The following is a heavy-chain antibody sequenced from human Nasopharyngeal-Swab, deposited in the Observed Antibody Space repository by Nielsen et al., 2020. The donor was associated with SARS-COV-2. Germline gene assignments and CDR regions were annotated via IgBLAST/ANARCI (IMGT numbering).Heavy chain of an antibody. CDR3: AKTFLIAPRTYDY. CDR1: GFNFASFA. D-gene: IGHD2/OR15-2a*01. V-gene: IGHV3-23*01. CDR2: IGTSDDT. Sequence: GGSLRLSCAASGFNFASFAMTWVRQAPGKGLEWVSTIGTSDDTYYTDSVKGRFAISRDNSKNKVYLQMDNLRPDDTALYYRAKTFLIAPRTYDYWGQATLVTVSS. J-gene: IGHJ4*02.